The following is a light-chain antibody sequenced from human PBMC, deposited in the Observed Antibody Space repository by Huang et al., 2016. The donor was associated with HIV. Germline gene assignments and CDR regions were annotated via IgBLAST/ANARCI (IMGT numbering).Light chain of an antibody. CDR1: QSISSS. Sequence: DIQMTQSPSSLSASVGDRVTITCRASQSISSSLNWYQQQPGKAPKLLIYGASSLQSGVPSRFSGSGSGTDLTLTITSLQPEDFATYFCQQSYSTPYTFGQGTKLEIK. J-gene: IGKJ2*01. V-gene: IGKV1-39*01. CDR3: QQSYSTPYT. CDR2: GAS.